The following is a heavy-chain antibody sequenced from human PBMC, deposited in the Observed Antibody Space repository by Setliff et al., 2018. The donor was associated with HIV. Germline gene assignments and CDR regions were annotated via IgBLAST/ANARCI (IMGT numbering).Heavy chain of an antibody. Sequence: ASVKVSCKASGYTFIGHYIHWVRQAPGQGLEWMGWINPNSGDTKYAQKFQDRVSLTRDTSLSTAYMELSSLTSDDTAVYYCARGSSFHWNYYYMDVWGKGTTVTVSS. D-gene: IGHD3-3*01. CDR3: ARGSSFHWNYYYMDV. CDR2: INPNSGDT. J-gene: IGHJ6*03. CDR1: GYTFIGHY. V-gene: IGHV1-2*02.